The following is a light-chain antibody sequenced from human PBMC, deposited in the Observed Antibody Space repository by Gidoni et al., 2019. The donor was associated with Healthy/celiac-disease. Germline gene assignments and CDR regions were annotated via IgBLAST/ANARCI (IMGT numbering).Light chain of an antibody. Sequence: QSALTQPASVSGSPGQSITVSCTGTSSDVGGYNYVSWYQQHPGKAPKLMISEVRNRPSGVSNRFSGSKSGNTASLTISGLQAEDEADYYCSSYTSSSTEVFGTGTKVTVL. CDR3: SSYTSSSTEV. V-gene: IGLV2-14*01. J-gene: IGLJ1*01. CDR1: SSDVGGYNY. CDR2: EVR.